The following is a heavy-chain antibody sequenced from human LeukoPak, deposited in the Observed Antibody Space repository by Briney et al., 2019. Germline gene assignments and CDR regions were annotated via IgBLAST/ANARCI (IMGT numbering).Heavy chain of an antibody. CDR3: ARVAAEVVGVPGAIGFGWLRRDYYYMDV. D-gene: IGHD2-2*02. J-gene: IGHJ6*03. CDR1: GYTFTGYY. V-gene: IGHV1-2*02. CDR2: INPNSGGT. Sequence: ASVKVSCKASGYTFTGYYMHWVRQAPGQGLEWMGWINPNSGGTNYAQKFQGRVTMTRDMSTSTVYMELSSLRSEDTAVYYCARVAAEVVGVPGAIGFGWLRRDYYYMDVWGKGTTVTVSS.